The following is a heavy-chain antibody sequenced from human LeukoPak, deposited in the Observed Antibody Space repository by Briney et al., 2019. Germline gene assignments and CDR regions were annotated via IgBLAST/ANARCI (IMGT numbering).Heavy chain of an antibody. J-gene: IGHJ4*02. CDR2: INQDGSEK. CDR3: AREGDGYNSFWLDY. CDR1: RFTLSNYW. V-gene: IGHV3-7*01. D-gene: IGHD5-24*01. Sequence: PGGSLRLSCAASRFTLSNYWMSWVRQAPGKGLEWVANINQDGSEKYYVDSVKGRFTISRGNAKNSLYLQMNSLRGEDTAVYYCAREGDGYNSFWLDYWGQGSLVTVSS.